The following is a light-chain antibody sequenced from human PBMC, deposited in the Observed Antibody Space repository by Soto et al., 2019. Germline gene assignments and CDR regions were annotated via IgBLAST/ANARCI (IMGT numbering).Light chain of an antibody. Sequence: EIVMTQSPATLSVSPGERATLSRRASQSVSSNLAWYQQKPGQPPRLVIYGASTRATGIPDRFSGSGSGTEFTRTIDILQSEDFAVYYCQQYDYWHPYTCGQGNNLEIK. V-gene: IGKV3-15*01. J-gene: IGKJ2*01. CDR2: GAS. CDR1: QSVSSN. CDR3: QQYDYWHPYT.